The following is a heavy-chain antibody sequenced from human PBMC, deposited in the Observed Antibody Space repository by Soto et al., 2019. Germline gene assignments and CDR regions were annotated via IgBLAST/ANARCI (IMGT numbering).Heavy chain of an antibody. Sequence: SLKICCKVHPYTLTEFPIHWARQAPGKGLEWMGGSKPEEGETFFAQKFQGRVTMTEDPSTDTAYMELISLRSEDTALYYCAIGGRAAEFDYWGQGTLVTVSS. D-gene: IGHD2-15*01. CDR2: SKPEEGET. CDR3: AIGGRAAEFDY. V-gene: IGHV1-24*01. J-gene: IGHJ4*02. CDR1: PYTLTEFP.